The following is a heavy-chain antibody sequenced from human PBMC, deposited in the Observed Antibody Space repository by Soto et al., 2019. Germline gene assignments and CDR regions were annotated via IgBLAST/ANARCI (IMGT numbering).Heavy chain of an antibody. CDR3: ARDLLTVTPTTTFYGMDV. D-gene: IGHD4-17*01. V-gene: IGHV3-21*01. Sequence: GGSLRLSCAASGFTFSSYSMNWVRQAPGKGLEWVSSISSSSSYIYYADTVKGRFTISRDNAKNSLYLQMNSLRAEDTALYYCARDLLTVTPTTTFYGMDVWGQGTTVTVSS. CDR1: GFTFSSYS. J-gene: IGHJ6*02. CDR2: ISSSSSYI.